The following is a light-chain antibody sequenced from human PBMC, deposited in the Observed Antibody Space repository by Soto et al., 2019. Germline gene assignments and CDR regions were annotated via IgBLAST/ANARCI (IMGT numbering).Light chain of an antibody. CDR2: GAS. J-gene: IGKJ1*01. CDR3: QQYGSSLWT. Sequence: EIVLTQSPGTLSLSPGERATLSCRASQSVSSSYLAWNQQKPGQAPRLLIYGASSRATGIPDRFSGSRSGTVFTLTISRLEPEDFAVYYCQQYGSSLWTFGQGTKVDIK. V-gene: IGKV3-20*01. CDR1: QSVSSSY.